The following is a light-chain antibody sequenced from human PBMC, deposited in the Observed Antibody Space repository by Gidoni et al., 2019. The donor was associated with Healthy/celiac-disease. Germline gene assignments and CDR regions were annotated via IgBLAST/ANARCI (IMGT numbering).Light chain of an antibody. Sequence: DIQMTQSPSSLSASVGDRVTITCRASQSISSYLNWYQQKPGKAPKLLIYAASSLQSGVPSRFSGSESGTDFTRTISSLQPEDFATYYCQQSYRFGQGTKLEIK. CDR2: AAS. CDR3: QQSYR. V-gene: IGKV1-39*01. CDR1: QSISSY. J-gene: IGKJ2*01.